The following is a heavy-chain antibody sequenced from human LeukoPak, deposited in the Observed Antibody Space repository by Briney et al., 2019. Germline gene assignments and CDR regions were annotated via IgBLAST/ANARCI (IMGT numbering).Heavy chain of an antibody. V-gene: IGHV3-21*04. CDR1: GFSISDYI. CDR2: ITGSSSYK. CDR3: AKAGYSSGWYFDY. Sequence: GGSLRLSCVASGFSISDYILNWVRQAPGKGLEWVSFITGSSSYKHYADSVKGRFTISRDNSKNTLYLQMNSLRAEDTAVYYCAKAGYSSGWYFDYWGQGTLVTVSS. D-gene: IGHD6-19*01. J-gene: IGHJ4*02.